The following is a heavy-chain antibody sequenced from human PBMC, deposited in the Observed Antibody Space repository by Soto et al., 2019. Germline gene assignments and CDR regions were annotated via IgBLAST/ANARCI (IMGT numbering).Heavy chain of an antibody. J-gene: IGHJ4*02. Sequence: SQTLSLTCAISGDSVSSNRAAGNWFRQSPSRGLEWLGRTYYGSQWYSDYASSMKGRLIINSDTSKNQFSLQLNSVTPEDTAVYYCARNTNTWTLDSWGQGTLVTVSS. CDR3: ARNTNTWTLDS. D-gene: IGHD1-1*01. CDR2: TYYGSQWYS. CDR1: GDSVSSNRAA. V-gene: IGHV6-1*01.